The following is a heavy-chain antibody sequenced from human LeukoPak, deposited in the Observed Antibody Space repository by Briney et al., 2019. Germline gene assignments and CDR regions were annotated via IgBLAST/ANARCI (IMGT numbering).Heavy chain of an antibody. D-gene: IGHD6-19*01. Sequence: GESLKISCKGSGYSFTSYWIGWVRQMPGKGLEWMGIIDPGDSDTRYSPSFQGQVTISADKSISTAYLQWSSLKASDTAIYYCARQGPVSGWYDNWFDPWGQGTLVTVSS. CDR1: GYSFTSYW. CDR2: IDPGDSDT. CDR3: ARQGPVSGWYDNWFDP. J-gene: IGHJ5*02. V-gene: IGHV5-51*01.